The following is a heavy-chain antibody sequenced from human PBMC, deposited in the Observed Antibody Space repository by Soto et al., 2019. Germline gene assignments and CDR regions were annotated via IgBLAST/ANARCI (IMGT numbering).Heavy chain of an antibody. D-gene: IGHD5-12*01. CDR1: GDTFTSYY. CDR3: ALAGLRRRTCFAY. J-gene: IGHJ4*02. Sequence: ASVKVSCKASGDTFTSYYMHWVRQAPGQGLEWMGIINPSGGSTSYAQKFQGRVTMTRDTSTSTVYMELSSLRSEDTAVYYCALAGLRRRTCFAYRAQGTRVTVS. V-gene: IGHV1-46*01. CDR2: INPSGGST.